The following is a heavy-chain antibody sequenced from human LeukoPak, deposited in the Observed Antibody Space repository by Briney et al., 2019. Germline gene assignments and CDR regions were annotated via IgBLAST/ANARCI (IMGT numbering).Heavy chain of an antibody. CDR1: GLTFSSYG. V-gene: IGHV3-23*01. CDR3: AKFHGDYVPYYYYYMDV. Sequence: PGGSLRLSCAASGLTFSSYGMSWVRQAPGRGLEWVSAISTTGGTTYYADSVRGRFTISRDNSRNTLYLQMNSLRAEDTAVYYCAKFHGDYVPYYYYYMDVWGKGTKVTISS. D-gene: IGHD4-17*01. CDR2: ISTTGGTT. J-gene: IGHJ6*03.